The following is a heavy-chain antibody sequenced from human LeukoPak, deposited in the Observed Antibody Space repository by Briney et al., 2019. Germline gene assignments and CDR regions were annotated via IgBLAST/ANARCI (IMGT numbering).Heavy chain of an antibody. CDR2: IYHSENT. J-gene: IGHJ5*02. D-gene: IGHD3-10*01. CDR1: GYSIRSDYY. Sequence: SETLSLTCSVSGYSIRSDYYWGWIRQPPGKGLEWIGSIYHSENTYYNPSLKSRITISVDTSKNQFSLRLSSVTAADTAVYYCARDRPGFGSETYYPLPWGQGILVTVSS. CDR3: ARDRPGFGSETYYPLP. V-gene: IGHV4-38-2*02.